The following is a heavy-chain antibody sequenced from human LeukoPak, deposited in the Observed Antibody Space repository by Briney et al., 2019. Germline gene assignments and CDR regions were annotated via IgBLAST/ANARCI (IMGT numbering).Heavy chain of an antibody. V-gene: IGHV1-2*02. Sequence: ASVKLSCKSSVYSFTVYNLHWVWQGPGQGLEWMGWVNPNSGGTNYSQKFQGRGTMITVTSISTTYMELSRLRSDDTAIYYCANLPLNSGVDYWGQGTLVTVSS. CDR3: ANLPLNSGVDY. J-gene: IGHJ4*02. CDR1: VYSFTVYN. D-gene: IGHD1-26*01. CDR2: VNPNSGGT.